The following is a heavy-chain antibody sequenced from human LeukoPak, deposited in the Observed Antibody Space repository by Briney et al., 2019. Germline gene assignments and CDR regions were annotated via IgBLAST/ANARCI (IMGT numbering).Heavy chain of an antibody. CDR2: IYTSGST. D-gene: IGHD3-22*01. Sequence: SETLSLTCTVSGGSISSGSYYWSWIRQPAGKGLEWIGRIYTSGSTNYNPSLKSRVTISVDTSKNQFSLKLSSVTAADTAVYYCARDYYDSSGSNFVWGQGTMVTVSS. CDR1: GGSISSGSYY. V-gene: IGHV4-61*02. J-gene: IGHJ3*01. CDR3: ARDYYDSSGSNFV.